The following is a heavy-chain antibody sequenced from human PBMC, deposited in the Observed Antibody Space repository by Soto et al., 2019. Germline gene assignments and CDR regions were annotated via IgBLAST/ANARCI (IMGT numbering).Heavy chain of an antibody. CDR1: GYTFIAYT. Sequence: SVKVSCKATGYTFIAYTMNWVRQAPGQSLEWMGWLNAGSGNTIYSQNFQGRVSITRDTSASTVYMELTGLTSEDTAVYYCARDTETLGPRANDALAIWGQRTIVPVSS. J-gene: IGHJ3*02. CDR2: LNAGSGNT. CDR3: ARDTETLGPRANDALAI. V-gene: IGHV1-3*01. D-gene: IGHD3-3*02.